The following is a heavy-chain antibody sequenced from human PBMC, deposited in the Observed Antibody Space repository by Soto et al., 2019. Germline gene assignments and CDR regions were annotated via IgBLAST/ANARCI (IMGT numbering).Heavy chain of an antibody. CDR2: IYPGDSDT. V-gene: IGHV5-51*01. CDR3: ARQRISGSGYSDY. J-gene: IGHJ4*02. CDR1: GYSFTSYW. D-gene: IGHD3-22*01. Sequence: GESLKISFKGSGYSFTSYWIGWVLQMPGKGLEWMGIIYPGDSDTRYSPSFQGQVTISADKSISTAYLQWSSLKASDTAMYYCARQRISGSGYSDYWGQGTLVTVSS.